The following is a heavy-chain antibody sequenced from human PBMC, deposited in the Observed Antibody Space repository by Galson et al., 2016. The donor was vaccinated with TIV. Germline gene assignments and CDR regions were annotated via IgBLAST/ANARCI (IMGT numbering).Heavy chain of an antibody. CDR2: IWYDGSKK. CDR1: GFTFSSYG. V-gene: IGHV3-33*01. Sequence: SLRLSCAASGFTFSSYGMHWVRQAPGKGLEWVAGIWYDGSKKDSADSVRGRFTISRDNSKNTLYLQMNSLRVEDTAVYYCARDRMIDATYYYYYYGMDVWGQGTAVTVSS. J-gene: IGHJ6*02. CDR3: ARDRMIDATYYYYYYGMDV. D-gene: IGHD3-22*01.